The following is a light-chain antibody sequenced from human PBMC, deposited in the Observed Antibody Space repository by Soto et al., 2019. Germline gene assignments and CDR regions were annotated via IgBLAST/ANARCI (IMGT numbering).Light chain of an antibody. CDR2: NTN. CDR3: VLYMRSGIWV. Sequence: QTVVTQEPSFSVSPGGTVTLTCGLSSGSVSTSYYPSWYQQTPGQAPRTLIYNTNTRSSWVPDRFSGSILGNKAALTITGAQADDESDYYCVLYMRSGIWVFGGGTKLTVL. CDR1: SGSVSTSYY. J-gene: IGLJ3*02. V-gene: IGLV8-61*01.